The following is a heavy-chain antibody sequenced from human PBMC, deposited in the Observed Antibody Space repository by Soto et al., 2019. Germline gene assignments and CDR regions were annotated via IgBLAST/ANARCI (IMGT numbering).Heavy chain of an antibody. CDR2: IRSKAYGGTT. CDR3: TRDLLSDRGASESFDY. Sequence: GGSLRLSCTASGFTFGDYAMSWFRQAPGKGLEWVGFIRSKAYGGTTEYAASVKGRFTISRDDSKSIAYLQMNSLKTEDTAVYYCTRDLLSDRGASESFDYWGQGTLVTVSS. J-gene: IGHJ4*02. D-gene: IGHD3-10*01. CDR1: GFTFGDYA. V-gene: IGHV3-49*03.